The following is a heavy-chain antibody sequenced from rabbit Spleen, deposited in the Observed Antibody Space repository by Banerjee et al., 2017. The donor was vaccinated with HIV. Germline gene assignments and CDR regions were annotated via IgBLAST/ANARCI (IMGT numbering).Heavy chain of an antibody. J-gene: IGHJ6*01. CDR1: GFSFSSSYW. Sequence: QEQLEESGGDLVKPEGSLTLTCTASGFSFSSSYWMCWVRQAPGKGLEWIACIDTGSSGFTYSATWAKGRFTCSKTSSTTVTLQMTSLTVADTATYFCARDTATSFSTYGMDLWGQGTLVTVS. CDR2: IDTGSSGFT. V-gene: IGHV1S45*01. D-gene: IGHD1-1*01. CDR3: ARDTATSFSTYGMDL.